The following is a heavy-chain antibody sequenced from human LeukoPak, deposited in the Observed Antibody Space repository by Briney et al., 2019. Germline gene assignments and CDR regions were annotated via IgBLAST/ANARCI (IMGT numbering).Heavy chain of an antibody. CDR2: INPNSGGT. CDR3: AINMVRGVVYGMDV. CDR1: GYTFTGYY. Sequence: GASVKVSCKASGYTFTGYYMHWVRQAPGKGLEWMGWINPNSGGTNYAQKFQGWVTMTRDTSISTAYMELSRLRSDDTAVYYCAINMVRGVVYGMDVWGKGTTVTVSS. J-gene: IGHJ6*04. D-gene: IGHD3-10*01. V-gene: IGHV1-2*04.